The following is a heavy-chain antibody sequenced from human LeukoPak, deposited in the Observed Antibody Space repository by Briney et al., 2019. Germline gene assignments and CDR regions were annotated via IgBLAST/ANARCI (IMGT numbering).Heavy chain of an antibody. J-gene: IGHJ4*02. CDR2: ISYDGSNK. D-gene: IGHD3-22*01. Sequence: GGSLGLSCAASGFTFSSYAMHWVRQAPGKGLEWVAVISYDGSNKYYADSVKGRFTISRDNSKNTLYLQMNSLRAEDTAVYYCARDTYYYDSSGAYDYWGQGTLVTVSS. V-gene: IGHV3-30-3*01. CDR3: ARDTYYYDSSGAYDY. CDR1: GFTFSSYA.